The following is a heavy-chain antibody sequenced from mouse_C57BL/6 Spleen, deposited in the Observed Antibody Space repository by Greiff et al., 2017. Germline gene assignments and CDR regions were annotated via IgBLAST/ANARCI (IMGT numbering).Heavy chain of an antibody. CDR3: ARRYDDYEAWFAY. J-gene: IGHJ3*01. CDR1: GYTFTDYY. Sequence: EVQLQQSGPELVKPGASVKISCKASGYTFTDYYMNWVKQSHGKSLEWIGDINPNNGGTSYNQKLTGKATLTVDKSSSTAYMELRSLASEDSSVYYCARRYDDYEAWFAYWGQGTLVTVSA. CDR2: INPNNGGT. V-gene: IGHV1-26*01. D-gene: IGHD2-4*01.